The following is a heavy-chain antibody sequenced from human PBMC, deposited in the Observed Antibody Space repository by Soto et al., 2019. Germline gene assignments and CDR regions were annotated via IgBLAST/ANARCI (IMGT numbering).Heavy chain of an antibody. CDR3: ARGSVVGAGSPPLYYYYGMDV. CDR1: GFTFSSYA. V-gene: IGHV3-30-3*01. Sequence: PGGFLRLSCAASGFTFSSYAMHWVRQAPGKGLEWVAVISYDGSNKYYADSVKGRFTISRDNSKYTLYLQMNSLRAEDTAVYYCARGSVVGAGSPPLYYYYGMDVWGQGTTVTVSS. J-gene: IGHJ6*02. D-gene: IGHD2-15*01. CDR2: ISYDGSNK.